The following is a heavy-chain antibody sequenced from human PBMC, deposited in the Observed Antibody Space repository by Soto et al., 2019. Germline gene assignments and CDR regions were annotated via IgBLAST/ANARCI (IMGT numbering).Heavy chain of an antibody. CDR2: IFYRGNA. J-gene: IGHJ4*02. CDR3: ARSVGYCSSGSCYELDY. V-gene: IGHV4-31*03. CDR1: SGSISSDAYY. D-gene: IGHD2-15*01. Sequence: QVQLQESGPGLVKPSQTLSLTCTVSSGSISSDAYYWNWIRQHPGKGLEWIGYIFYRGNAYYNPSLKSRVTISVDTSKNQFSLKLNSVTAADTAVYYCARSVGYCSSGSCYELDYWGQGALVTVSS.